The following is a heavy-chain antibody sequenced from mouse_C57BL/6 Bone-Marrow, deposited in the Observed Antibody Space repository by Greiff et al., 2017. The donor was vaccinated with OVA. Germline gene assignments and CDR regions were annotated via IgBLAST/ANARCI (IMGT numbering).Heavy chain of an antibody. Sequence: QVQLKQPGAELVKPGASVKLSCKASGYTFTSYWMHWVKQRPGRGLEWIGRIDPNSGGTKYNEKVKSKATLTVDKPSSTAYMQLSSLTSEDSAVYYCARIYYDYEDWFAYWGQGTLVTVSA. CDR1: GYTFTSYW. CDR3: ARIYYDYEDWFAY. D-gene: IGHD2-4*01. V-gene: IGHV1-72*01. CDR2: IDPNSGGT. J-gene: IGHJ3*01.